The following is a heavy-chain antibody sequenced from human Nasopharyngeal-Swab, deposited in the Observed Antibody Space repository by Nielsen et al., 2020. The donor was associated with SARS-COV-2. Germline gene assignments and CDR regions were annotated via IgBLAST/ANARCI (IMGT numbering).Heavy chain of an antibody. V-gene: IGHV4-38-2*01. J-gene: IGHJ6*02. D-gene: IGHD3/OR15-3a*01. CDR2: IKNSGTP. Sequence: WIRQPPGKGMEWIGSIKNSGTPYYIPSLKSRVTISVDTPKNQFSLKLRPVTAADTAVYYCASGPFGPGDSYYYYGLDVWGQGTTVTVSS. CDR3: ASGPFGPGDSYYYYGLDV.